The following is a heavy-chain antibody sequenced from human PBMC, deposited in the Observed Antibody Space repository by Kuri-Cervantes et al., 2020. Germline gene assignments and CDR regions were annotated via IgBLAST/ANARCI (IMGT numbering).Heavy chain of an antibody. Sequence: SETLSLTCTVSGGSISSSTYYWGWIRQPPGKGLEWIGSIYYSGSTYYNPSLKSRVTMSVGTSRNQFSLKLSSVTAADTAVYYCASSRDSSDIVGAFDIWGQGAMVTVSS. CDR2: IYYSGST. CDR1: GGSISSSTYY. CDR3: ASSRDSSDIVGAFDI. V-gene: IGHV4-39*07. J-gene: IGHJ3*02. D-gene: IGHD6-19*01.